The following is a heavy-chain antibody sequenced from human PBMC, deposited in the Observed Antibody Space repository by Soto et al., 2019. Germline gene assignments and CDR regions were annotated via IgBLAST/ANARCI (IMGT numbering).Heavy chain of an antibody. CDR2: MNPNSGNT. CDR1: GYTFTSYD. V-gene: IGHV1-8*01. D-gene: IGHD3-22*01. CDR3: ASGFYDSSGYYSDAFDI. Sequence: EASVKVSCKASGYTFTSYDINWVRQATGQGLEWMGWMNPNSGNTGYVQKFQGRVTMTRNTSISTAYMELSSLRSEDTAVYYCASGFYDSSGYYSDAFDIWGQGTMVTVS. J-gene: IGHJ3*02.